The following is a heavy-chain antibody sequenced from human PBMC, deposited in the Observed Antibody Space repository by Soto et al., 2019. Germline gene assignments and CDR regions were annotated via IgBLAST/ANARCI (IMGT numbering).Heavy chain of an antibody. CDR2: ISGSGGST. CDR1: GFTFSSYA. J-gene: IGHJ4*02. V-gene: IGHV3-23*01. Sequence: VSLRLSCAASGFTFSSYAMSWVRQAPGKGLEWVSAISGSGGSTYYADSVKGRFTISRDNSKNTLYLQMNSLRASDTAMYYCARRPSYFDSSDTTSHFFDYWGKGTLVTVSS. D-gene: IGHD3-22*01. CDR3: ARRPSYFDSSDTTSHFFDY.